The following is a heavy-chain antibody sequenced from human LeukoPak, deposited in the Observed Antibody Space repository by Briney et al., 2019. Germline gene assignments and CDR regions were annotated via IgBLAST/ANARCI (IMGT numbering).Heavy chain of an antibody. Sequence: PGGSLRLSCAASGFTFDDYVMHWVRQGPGKGREWVSSISGSSDDMDYADSVRGRFTISRDNAQNSLYLQMNSLRPEDTAFYYCGKDIQNPYHDILTGYAIDYWGQGTLITVSS. V-gene: IGHV3-9*01. CDR2: ISGSSDDM. J-gene: IGHJ4*02. CDR3: GKDIQNPYHDILTGYAIDY. CDR1: GFTFDDYV. D-gene: IGHD3-9*01.